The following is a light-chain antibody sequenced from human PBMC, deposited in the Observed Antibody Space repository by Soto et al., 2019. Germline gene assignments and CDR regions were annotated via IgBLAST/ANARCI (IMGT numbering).Light chain of an antibody. CDR1: QGISSY. Sequence: AIRMTQSPSSLSASTGDRVTITCRASQGISSYLAWYQQKPGKAPKLLIYAASTLQSGVPSRFSGSGSGTDFTLTISCLQSEDLATYYCQQYYSYPRGVTFGPGTKVDIK. CDR3: QQYYSYPRGVT. CDR2: AAS. V-gene: IGKV1-8*01. J-gene: IGKJ3*01.